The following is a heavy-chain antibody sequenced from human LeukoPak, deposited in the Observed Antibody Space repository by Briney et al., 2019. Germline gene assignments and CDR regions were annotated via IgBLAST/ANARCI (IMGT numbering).Heavy chain of an antibody. D-gene: IGHD3-22*01. Sequence: PSETLSLTCTVSGGSISSSSYYWGWIRQPPGKGLEWIGSIYYSGSTYYNPSLKSRVTISVDTSKNQFSLKLSSVTAADTAVYYCARDGDYYDSSPGDYWGQGTLVTVSS. CDR1: GGSISSSSYY. CDR3: ARDGDYYDSSPGDY. CDR2: IYYSGST. V-gene: IGHV4-39*07. J-gene: IGHJ4*02.